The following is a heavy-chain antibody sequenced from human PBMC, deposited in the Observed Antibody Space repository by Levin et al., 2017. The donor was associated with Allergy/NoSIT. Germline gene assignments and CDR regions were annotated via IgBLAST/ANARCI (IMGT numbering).Heavy chain of an antibody. CDR2: IDPRDSYT. CDR3: VRHYKYYYYMDV. CDR1: GYSFTSNW. J-gene: IGHJ6*03. V-gene: IGHV5-10-1*04. Sequence: KVSCKGSGYSFTSNWITWVRQVPGKGLEWMGRIDPRDSYTKYSPSFQGQVTISADKSISTAYLQWSSLKASDTAMYYCVRHYKYYYYMDVWGKGTTVTVSS.